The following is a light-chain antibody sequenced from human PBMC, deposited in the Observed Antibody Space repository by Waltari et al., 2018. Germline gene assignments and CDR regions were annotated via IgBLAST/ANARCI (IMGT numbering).Light chain of an antibody. J-gene: IGLJ3*02. Sequence: SYELTQPPSVSVSPGQTARITCSGAALHKNYAYWYQQKSGQAPVLVIYEDIKRPAGIPERFSGSSSGTMATLTISGAQADDEADYFCYSTDSSGNDRVFGGGTKLTVL. CDR3: YSTDSSGNDRV. CDR2: EDI. V-gene: IGLV3-10*01. CDR1: ALHKNY.